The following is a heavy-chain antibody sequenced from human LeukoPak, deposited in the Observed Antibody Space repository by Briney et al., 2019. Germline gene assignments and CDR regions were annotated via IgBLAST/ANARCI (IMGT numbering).Heavy chain of an antibody. CDR3: ARDYQYSGGYYYYYMDV. J-gene: IGHJ6*03. CDR2: ISSSSSYI. V-gene: IGHV3-21*01. CDR1: GFTFSSYS. D-gene: IGHD2-21*01. Sequence: GGSLRLSCAASGFTFSSYSMNWVRQAPGKGLEWVSSISSSSSYIYYADSVKGRFTISRDNAKNSLYLQMNSLRAEDTAVYYCARDYQYSGGYYYYYMDVWGKGTTVTVSS.